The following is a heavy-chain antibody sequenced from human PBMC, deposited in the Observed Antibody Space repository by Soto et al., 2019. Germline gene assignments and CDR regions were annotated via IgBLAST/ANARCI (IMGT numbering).Heavy chain of an antibody. D-gene: IGHD1-1*01. Sequence: SSETLSLTCTVSGGSISSSSYYWGWIRQPPGKGLEWIGYIYYSGSTNYNPSLKSRVTISVDTSKNQFSLKLSSVTAADTAVYYCARDTELESGYFQHWGQGTLVTVSS. V-gene: IGHV4-61*01. J-gene: IGHJ1*01. CDR1: GGSISSSSYY. CDR3: ARDTELESGYFQH. CDR2: IYYSGST.